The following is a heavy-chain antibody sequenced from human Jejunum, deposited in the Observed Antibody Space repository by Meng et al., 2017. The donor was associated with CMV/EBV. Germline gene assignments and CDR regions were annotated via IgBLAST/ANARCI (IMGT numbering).Heavy chain of an antibody. CDR2: INGDGRST. J-gene: IGHJ4*01. Sequence: SGFSFTTYWMPWARQAPGQGLVWVSRINGDGRSTNYAASVKGRFTISRDNAMNTLYLQMNSLRVEDTAVYYCARGATGGSYRFDFWGHGTLVTVSS. CDR1: GFSFTTYW. D-gene: IGHD1-26*01. V-gene: IGHV3-74*01. CDR3: ARGATGGSYRFDF.